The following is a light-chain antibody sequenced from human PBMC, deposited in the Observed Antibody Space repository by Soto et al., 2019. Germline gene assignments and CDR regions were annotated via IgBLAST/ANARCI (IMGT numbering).Light chain of an antibody. Sequence: SSLTHPLSVSGSPGQSVSISCTGTRSDVGGYNYVSWYQQYPGKAPKLMIYDVTERPSGVPDRFSGSKSGNTASLTISGLQAEDEADYFCCSYAGGYIFVFGTGTKVTV. CDR1: RSDVGGYNY. J-gene: IGLJ1*01. CDR3: CSYAGGYIFV. V-gene: IGLV2-11*01. CDR2: DVT.